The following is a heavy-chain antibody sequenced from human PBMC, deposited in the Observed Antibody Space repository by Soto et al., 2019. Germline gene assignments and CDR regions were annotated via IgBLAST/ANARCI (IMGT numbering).Heavy chain of an antibody. J-gene: IGHJ4*02. CDR3: ARGLNGRGYSGRQGY. V-gene: IGHV1-18*01. CDR2: ISAYNGNT. Sequence: ASVKVSCKASGGTFSSYAISWVRQAPGQGLEWMGWISAYNGNTNYAQKLQGRVTMTTDTSTSTAYMELRSLRSDDTAVYYCARGLNGRGYSGRQGYWGQGTLVTVSA. D-gene: IGHD5-12*01. CDR1: GGTFSSYA.